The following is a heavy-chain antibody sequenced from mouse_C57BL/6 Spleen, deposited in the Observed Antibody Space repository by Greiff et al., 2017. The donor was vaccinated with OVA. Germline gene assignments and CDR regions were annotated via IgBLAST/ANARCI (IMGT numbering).Heavy chain of an antibody. V-gene: IGHV6-6*01. CDR1: GFTFSDAW. D-gene: IGHD1-1*01. J-gene: IGHJ1*03. Sequence: EVKVEESGGGLVQPGGSMKLSCAASGFTFSDAWMDWVRQSPEKGLEWVAEIRNKANNHATYYAESVKGRFTISRDDSKSSVYLQMNSLRAEDTGIYYCTFSRFDYYGSSRYFDVWGTGTTVTVSS. CDR3: TFSRFDYYGSSRYFDV. CDR2: IRNKANNHAT.